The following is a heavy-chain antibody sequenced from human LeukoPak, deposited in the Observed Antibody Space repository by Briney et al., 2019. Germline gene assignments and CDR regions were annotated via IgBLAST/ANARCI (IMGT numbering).Heavy chain of an antibody. Sequence: GRSLRLSCAASGFTFSSYAMHWVRQAPGKGLEWVAVISYDGSNKYYADSVKGRFTISRDNSKNTLYLQMNSLRAEDTAVYYCARDSDHSSSWSPLYYFDYWGQGTLVTVSS. J-gene: IGHJ4*02. D-gene: IGHD6-13*01. CDR3: ARDSDHSSSWSPLYYFDY. V-gene: IGHV3-30*04. CDR2: ISYDGSNK. CDR1: GFTFSSYA.